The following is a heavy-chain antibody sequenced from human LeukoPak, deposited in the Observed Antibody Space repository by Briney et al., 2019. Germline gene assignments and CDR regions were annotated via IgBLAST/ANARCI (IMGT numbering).Heavy chain of an antibody. CDR3: AKPGIAAAGTTSWVRPALMGYYGMDV. Sequence: SETLSLTCAVYGGSFSGYYWSWIRQPPGKGLEWIGEINHSGSTNYNPSLKSRVTISVGTPKNQFSLKLSSVTAADTAVYYCAKPGIAAAGTTSWVRPALMGYYGMDVWGQGTTVTVSS. D-gene: IGHD6-13*01. V-gene: IGHV4-34*01. CDR2: INHSGST. J-gene: IGHJ6*02. CDR1: GGSFSGYY.